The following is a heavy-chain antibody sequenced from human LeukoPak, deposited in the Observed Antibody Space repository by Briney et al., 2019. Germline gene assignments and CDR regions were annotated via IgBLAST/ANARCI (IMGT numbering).Heavy chain of an antibody. V-gene: IGHV1-8*01. CDR2: MNPNSGNT. J-gene: IGHJ4*02. D-gene: IGHD4-11*01. Sequence: ASVKVSCKASGYTFTSYDTNWVRQATGQGLEWMGWMNPNSGNTDYAQKFQGRVTMTRNTSISTAYMELSSLRSEDTAVYYCARGGTVTTYTDFDYWGQGTLVTVSS. CDR3: ARGGTVTTYTDFDY. CDR1: GYTFTSYD.